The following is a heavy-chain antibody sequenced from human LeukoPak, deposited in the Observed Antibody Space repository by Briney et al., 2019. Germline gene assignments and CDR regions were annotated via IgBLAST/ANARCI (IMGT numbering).Heavy chain of an antibody. J-gene: IGHJ4*02. V-gene: IGHV3-21*01. D-gene: IGHD6-19*01. CDR2: ISSSSSYI. Sequence: GGSLRLSCAASGFTFSSYSMNWVRQAPGKGLEWVSSISSSSSYIYYADSVKGRFTISRDNAKNSLILQMNSLRDEDTAVYYCARRSNSGWYYFDYWGQGTPVTVSS. CDR3: ARRSNSGWYYFDY. CDR1: GFTFSSYS.